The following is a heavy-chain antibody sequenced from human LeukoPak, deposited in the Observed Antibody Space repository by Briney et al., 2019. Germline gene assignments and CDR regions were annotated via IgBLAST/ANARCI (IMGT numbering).Heavy chain of an antibody. CDR1: GGSISSSSYY. Sequence: SETLSLTCTVSGGSISSSSYYWGWIRQPPGKGLEWIGSIYHSGNTYYSPSLKSRVTISVDTAKNQFSLKLTSVPAADTAVYFCARDLGFGYFDLWGRGTLVTVSS. CDR2: IYHSGNT. V-gene: IGHV4-39*07. D-gene: IGHD3-16*01. CDR3: ARDLGFGYFDL. J-gene: IGHJ2*01.